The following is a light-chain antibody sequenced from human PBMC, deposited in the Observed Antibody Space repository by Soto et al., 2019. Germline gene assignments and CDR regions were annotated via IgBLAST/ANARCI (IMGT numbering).Light chain of an antibody. CDR2: QDS. CDR3: QAWDSSTLV. V-gene: IGLV3-1*01. CDR1: KLGDKY. Sequence: SYELTQPPSVSVSPGQTASITCSGDKLGDKYACWYQQKPGQSPVLVIYQDSKRPSGIPERFSGSNSGNTATLTISGTQAMDEADSYCQAWDSSTLVFGGGTKLTVL. J-gene: IGLJ2*01.